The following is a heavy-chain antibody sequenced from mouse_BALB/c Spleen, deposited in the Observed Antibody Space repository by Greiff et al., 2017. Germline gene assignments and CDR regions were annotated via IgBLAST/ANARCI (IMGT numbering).Heavy chain of an antibody. CDR2: INPSNGGT. D-gene: IGHD1-1*01. CDR1: GYTFTSYY. Sequence: VKLMESGAELVKPGASVKLSCKASGYTFTSYYMYWVKQRPGQGLEWIGEINPSNGGTNFNEKFKSKATLTVDKSSSTAYMQLSSLTSEDSAVYYCTRSINYYGSSYGFAYWGQGTLVTVSA. J-gene: IGHJ3*01. V-gene: IGHV1S81*02. CDR3: TRSINYYGSSYGFAY.